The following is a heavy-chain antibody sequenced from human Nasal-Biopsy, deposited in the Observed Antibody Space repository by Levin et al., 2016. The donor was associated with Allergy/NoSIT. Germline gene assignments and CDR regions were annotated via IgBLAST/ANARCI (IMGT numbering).Heavy chain of an antibody. J-gene: IGHJ3*02. CDR3: AKDNYGDSVLDVFRAFDI. CDR2: IGGNSGTT. V-gene: IGHV3-23*01. Sequence: GESLKISCAASGFTFTNYGLSWVRQAPGKGLEWVSAIGGNSGTTFYADSVKGRFTISRDKSKNTLYLHINRLRSEDTAVYYCAKDNYGDSVLDVFRAFDIWGQGTMVTVSS. CDR1: GFTFTNYG. D-gene: IGHD4-17*01.